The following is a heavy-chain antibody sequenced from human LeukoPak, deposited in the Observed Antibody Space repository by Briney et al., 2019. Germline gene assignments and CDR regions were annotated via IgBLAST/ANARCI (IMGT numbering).Heavy chain of an antibody. V-gene: IGHV4-4*02. D-gene: IGHD3-22*01. Sequence: PSETLSLTCAVSGGSISSSNWWSWVRPPPGKGLEWIGEIYHSGSTNYNPSLKSRVTISVDKSKNQFSLKLSSVTAADTAVYYCARDHDVGYDSSGYYWYWGQGTLVTVSS. CDR3: ARDHDVGYDSSGYYWY. CDR2: IYHSGST. CDR1: GGSISSSNW. J-gene: IGHJ4*02.